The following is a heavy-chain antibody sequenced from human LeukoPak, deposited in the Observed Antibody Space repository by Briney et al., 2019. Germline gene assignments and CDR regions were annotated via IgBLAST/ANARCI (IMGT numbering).Heavy chain of an antibody. V-gene: IGHV1-8*01. CDR1: GYSFTSYD. D-gene: IGHD1-26*01. J-gene: IGHJ4*02. CDR3: VRGEWELSY. CDR2: MNPTSGHT. Sequence: WASVKVSCKVSGYSFTSYDINWVRQATGQGLEWMGWMNPTSGHTGYAQKFQGRVTMTRDTSISTAYMELYSLRSEDTAVYYCVRGEWELSYWGQGTLVTVSS.